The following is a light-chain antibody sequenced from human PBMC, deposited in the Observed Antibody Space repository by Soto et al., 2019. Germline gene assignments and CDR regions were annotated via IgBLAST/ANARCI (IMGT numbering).Light chain of an antibody. CDR2: NND. V-gene: IGLV1-44*01. J-gene: IGLJ3*02. CDR3: AAWDDSLDVRL. CDR1: SSNIGSNS. Sequence: QSVLTQPPSASGTPGQRVTISCSGSSSNIGSNSVSWYQHFPGTAPKLLISNNDQRPSGVPDRFSGSKSVTSASLAISGLQSEDEADYFCAAWDDSLDVRLFGGGTKLTVL.